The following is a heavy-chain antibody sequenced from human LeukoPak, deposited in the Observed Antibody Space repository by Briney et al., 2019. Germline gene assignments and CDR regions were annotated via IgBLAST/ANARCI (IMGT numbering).Heavy chain of an antibody. D-gene: IGHD6-19*01. V-gene: IGHV4-39*01. Sequence: SETETLICTVSGGSISSSSYYWGWIRQPPGKGLEWIGSIYYSGSTYYNPSLKSRVTISVDTSKNQFSLKLSSVTAADTAVYYCARRDTYSSGWYYYYYSMDVWGQGTTVTVSS. CDR2: IYYSGST. J-gene: IGHJ6*02. CDR1: GGSISSSSYY. CDR3: ARRDTYSSGWYYYYYSMDV.